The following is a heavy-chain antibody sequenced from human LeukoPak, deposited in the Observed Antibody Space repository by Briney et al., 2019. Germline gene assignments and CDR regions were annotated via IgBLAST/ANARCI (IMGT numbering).Heavy chain of an antibody. V-gene: IGHV4-59*01. J-gene: IGHJ6*04. CDR2: IYYSGST. D-gene: IGHD4-17*01. CDR1: GGSISSYY. Sequence: SETLSLTCTVSGGSISSYYWSWIRQPPGKGLEWIGYIYYSGSTNYNPSLKSRVTISVDTSKNQFSLKLSSVTAADTAVYYCARVTTTVTPGRYYYYGMDVWGKGTTVTVSS. CDR3: ARVTTTVTPGRYYYYGMDV.